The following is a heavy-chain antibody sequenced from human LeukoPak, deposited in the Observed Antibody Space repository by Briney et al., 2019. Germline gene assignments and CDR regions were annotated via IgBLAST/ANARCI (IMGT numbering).Heavy chain of an antibody. Sequence: SETLSLTCTASGGSISSGSYYWSWIRQPAGKGLEWIGRIYTSGSTNYNPSLKSRVTISVDTSKNQFSLKLSSVTAADTAVYYCAVFGVGYYYYMDVWGKGTTVTVSS. D-gene: IGHD3-3*01. CDR2: IYTSGST. V-gene: IGHV4-61*02. CDR3: AVFGVGYYYYMDV. J-gene: IGHJ6*03. CDR1: GGSISSGSYY.